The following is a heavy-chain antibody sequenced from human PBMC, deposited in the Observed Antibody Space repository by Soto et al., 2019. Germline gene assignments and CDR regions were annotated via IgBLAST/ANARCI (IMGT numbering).Heavy chain of an antibody. Sequence: QVQLMESGGGVVQPGGSLRLSFVTSGFTFSSHSMHWFRQAPGKGLEWVAVTSANDGTKFYTDSVKGRFTVSRDNSKNTLYLQMNSLRVEGTAVYYCAREVVTTEWYFDNWGQGILVIVSS. D-gene: IGHD1-1*01. CDR2: TSANDGTK. V-gene: IGHV3-30-3*01. CDR3: AREVVTTEWYFDN. CDR1: GFTFSSHS. J-gene: IGHJ4*02.